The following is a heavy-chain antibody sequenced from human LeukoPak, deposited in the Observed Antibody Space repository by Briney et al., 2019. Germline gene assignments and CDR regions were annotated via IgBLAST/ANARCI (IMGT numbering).Heavy chain of an antibody. CDR2: INFHTGGS. Sequence: ASVKVSCRATGYTFTGDYIYWVRQVPGQGLECMGWINFHTGGSNCAQNFQGRVTMTRDTSISTAYMELSRLRSDDTAVYYCARALIVVVPAASAYWGQGTLVTVSS. CDR1: GYTFTGDY. CDR3: ARALIVVVPAASAY. D-gene: IGHD2-2*01. V-gene: IGHV1-2*02. J-gene: IGHJ4*02.